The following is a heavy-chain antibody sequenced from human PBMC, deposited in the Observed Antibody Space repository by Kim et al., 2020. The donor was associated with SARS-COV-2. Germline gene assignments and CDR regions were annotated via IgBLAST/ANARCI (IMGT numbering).Heavy chain of an antibody. CDR3: ARAGKDGSWRGGWFDP. V-gene: IGHV4-34*01. Sequence: SLKSQVTIAVDTSKNQFALKLSSVTAADTAVYYCARAGKDGSWRGGWFDPWGQGTLVTVSS. J-gene: IGHJ5*02. D-gene: IGHD3-10*01.